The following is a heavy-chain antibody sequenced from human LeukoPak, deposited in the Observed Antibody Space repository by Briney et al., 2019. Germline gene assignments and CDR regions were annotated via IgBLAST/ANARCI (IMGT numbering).Heavy chain of an antibody. CDR3: ARGEVADYIWGTYRYTWFDP. CDR2: ISHSGST. V-gene: IGHV4-59*01. D-gene: IGHD3-16*02. J-gene: IGHJ5*02. CDR1: GGSINSSY. Sequence: SETLSLTCTVSGGSINSSYWNWIRQSPGKGLEWIGYISHSGSTNYNPSLRSRVTISVDTSKNQFSLKLTSVTAADTAVYYCARGEVADYIWGTYRYTWFDPWGQGTLVSVS.